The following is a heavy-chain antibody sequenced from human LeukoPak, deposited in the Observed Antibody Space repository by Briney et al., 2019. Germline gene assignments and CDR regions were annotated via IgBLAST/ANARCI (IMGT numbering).Heavy chain of an antibody. Sequence: GGSLRLSCAASGFTFSSYSMNWVRQAPGKGLEWVSYISSGSGTIYYADSVKGRFTIARDDAKDSLYLQMSSLRDEDTAVYYCAREAIKDYWGQGTLVTVSS. CDR2: ISSGSGTI. CDR1: GFTFSSYS. J-gene: IGHJ4*02. CDR3: AREAIKDY. V-gene: IGHV3-48*02.